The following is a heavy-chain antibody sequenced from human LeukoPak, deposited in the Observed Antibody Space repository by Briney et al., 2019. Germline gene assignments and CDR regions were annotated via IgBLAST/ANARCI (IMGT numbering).Heavy chain of an antibody. CDR2: ISGSGGST. J-gene: IGHJ6*03. V-gene: IGHV3-23*01. CDR3: ARGRGDILTGLDYYYYYMDV. CDR1: GFTFSSHA. Sequence: GGSLRLSCAASGFTFSSHAMSWVRQAPGKGLEWVSAISGSGGSTYYADSVKGRFTISRDNAKNSLYLQMNSLRAEDTAVYYCARGRGDILTGLDYYYYYMDVWGKGTTVTISS. D-gene: IGHD3-9*01.